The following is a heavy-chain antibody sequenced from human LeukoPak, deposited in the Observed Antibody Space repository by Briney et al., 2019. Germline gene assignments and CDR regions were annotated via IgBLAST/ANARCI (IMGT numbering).Heavy chain of an antibody. CDR2: INHSGST. D-gene: IGHD2-21*02. J-gene: IGHJ4*02. V-gene: IGHV4-34*01. CDR3: ARHLSAKKRLVTALFFDY. CDR1: GGSFSGYY. Sequence: PSETLSLTCAVYGGSFSGYYWSWIRQPPGKGLEWIGEINHSGSTNYSPSLKSRVTISVDTSKNQFSLKLSSVTAADTAVYYCARHLSAKKRLVTALFFDYWGQGTLVTVSS.